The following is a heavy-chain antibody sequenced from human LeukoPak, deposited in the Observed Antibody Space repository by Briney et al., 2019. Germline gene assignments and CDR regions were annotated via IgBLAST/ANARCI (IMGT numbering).Heavy chain of an antibody. Sequence: SETLSLTCTVSGGSISSYYRSWIRQPPGKGLEWIGYIYYGGSTNYNPSLKSRVTISVDTSKNQFSLKLSSVTAADTAVYYCARADSSGWYEVDYWGQGTLVTVSS. V-gene: IGHV4-59*01. D-gene: IGHD6-19*01. CDR3: ARADSSGWYEVDY. CDR1: GGSISSYY. J-gene: IGHJ4*02. CDR2: IYYGGST.